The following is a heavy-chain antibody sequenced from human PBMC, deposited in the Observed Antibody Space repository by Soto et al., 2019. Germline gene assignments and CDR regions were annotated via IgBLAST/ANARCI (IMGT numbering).Heavy chain of an antibody. CDR3: TRGSEATLSLLYFDT. J-gene: IGHJ4*02. V-gene: IGHV4-30-2*01. Sequence: SETLSLTCAVSGASMTTGGFSWTWVRQPPGGGLEWIGHVYHRASTQYNPSLKGRVSISADTSRSLFSLRLTSLTAADTAVYFCTRGSEATLSLLYFDTWGQGNPVTVSS. D-gene: IGHD2-15*01. CDR1: GASMTTGGFS. CDR2: VYHRAST.